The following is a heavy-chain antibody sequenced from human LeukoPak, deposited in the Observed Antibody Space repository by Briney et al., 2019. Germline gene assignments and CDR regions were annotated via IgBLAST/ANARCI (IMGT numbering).Heavy chain of an antibody. CDR3: ARRAGAYTHPYDY. V-gene: IGHV3-53*01. J-gene: IGHJ4*02. CDR1: GFTVSSNS. D-gene: IGHD3-16*01. Sequence: QPGGSLGLSCTVSGFTVSSNSMSWVRQAPGKGLEWVSFIYSAGSTHYSDSVQGRFTISIDNSKNTLYLQMNSLRAEDTAVYYCARRAGAYTHPYDYWGQGTLVTVS. CDR2: IYSAGST.